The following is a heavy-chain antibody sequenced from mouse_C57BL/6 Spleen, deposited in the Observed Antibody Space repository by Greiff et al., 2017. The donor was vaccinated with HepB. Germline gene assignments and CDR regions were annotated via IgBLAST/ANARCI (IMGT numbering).Heavy chain of an antibody. V-gene: IGHV5-17*01. Sequence: EVKLVESGGGLVKPGGSLKLSCAASGFTFSDYGMHWVRQAPEKGLEWVAYISSGSSTIYYADTVKGRFTISRDNAKNTLFLQMTSLRSEDTAMYYCAREQFSWFAHWGQGTLVTVSA. CDR3: AREQFSWFAH. CDR2: ISSGSSTI. CDR1: GFTFSDYG. J-gene: IGHJ3*01.